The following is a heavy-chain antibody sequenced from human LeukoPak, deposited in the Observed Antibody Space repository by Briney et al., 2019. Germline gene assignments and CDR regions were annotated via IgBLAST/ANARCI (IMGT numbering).Heavy chain of an antibody. V-gene: IGHV1-69*13. Sequence: ASVKVSCKASGGTFSSYAISWVRQAPGQGLEWMGGIIPIFGTANYAQKFQGRVTITADESTSTAYMELSSLRSEDTAVYYCARTEVVPAYRGAGWFDPWGQGTLVTVSS. D-gene: IGHD2-2*01. CDR3: ARTEVVPAYRGAGWFDP. CDR1: GGTFSSYA. J-gene: IGHJ5*02. CDR2: IIPIFGTA.